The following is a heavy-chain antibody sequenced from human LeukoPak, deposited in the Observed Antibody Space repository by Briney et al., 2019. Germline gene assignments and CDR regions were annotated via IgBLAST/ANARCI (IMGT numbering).Heavy chain of an antibody. V-gene: IGHV4-59*08. Sequence: SETLSLTCTVSGGSISSYYWSWIRQPSGKGLEWIGYIYYSGSTNYNPSLKSRVTISVDTSKNQFSLKLSSVTAADTAVYYCATSTSGGSYSIDYWGQGTLVTVSS. CDR1: GGSISSYY. D-gene: IGHD1-26*01. J-gene: IGHJ4*02. CDR3: ATSTSGGSYSIDY. CDR2: IYYSGST.